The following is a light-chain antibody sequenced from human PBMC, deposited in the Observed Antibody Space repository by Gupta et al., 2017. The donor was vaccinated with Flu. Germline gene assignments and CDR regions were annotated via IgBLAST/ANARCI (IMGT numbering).Light chain of an antibody. Sequence: SALTQPASVSGSPGPSITISCTGTSSDVGAYNYVSWDQQHPGKAPKLMIYEVSPRPSGVSNRFSGSKSGNTASLTISGLQAEDEADYYCNSYTTSSTVVFGGGTKLTVL. V-gene: IGLV2-14*01. CDR3: NSYTTSSTVV. J-gene: IGLJ3*02. CDR1: SSDVGAYNY. CDR2: EVS.